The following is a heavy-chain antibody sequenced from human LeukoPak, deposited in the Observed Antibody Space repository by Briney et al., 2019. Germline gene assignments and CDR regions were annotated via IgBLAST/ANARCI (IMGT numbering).Heavy chain of an antibody. CDR1: GFTFSSYW. J-gene: IGHJ4*02. Sequence: AGGSLRLSCAASGFTFSSYWMHWVRQAPGKGLVWVSRINSDGSSTSYVDSVKGRFTISRDNAKNTLYLQMNSLRAEDTAVYYCARGYSYGYGIDYWGQGTLVTVSS. D-gene: IGHD5-18*01. CDR2: INSDGSST. CDR3: ARGYSYGYGIDY. V-gene: IGHV3-74*01.